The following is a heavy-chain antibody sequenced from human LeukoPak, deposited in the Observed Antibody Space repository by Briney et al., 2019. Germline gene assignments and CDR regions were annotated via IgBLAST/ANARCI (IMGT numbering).Heavy chain of an antibody. D-gene: IGHD6-6*01. CDR2: IDPSDSYT. Sequence: GESLKISCKGSGYSFTSSWTSWVRQMPGKGLEWMGRIDPSDSYTKYSPSFQGHVTISADKSISTAYLQWSSLKASDTAMYYCATTIEYSSSSAEYFQHWGQGTLVTVSS. J-gene: IGHJ1*01. CDR1: GYSFTSSW. V-gene: IGHV5-10-1*01. CDR3: ATTIEYSSSSAEYFQH.